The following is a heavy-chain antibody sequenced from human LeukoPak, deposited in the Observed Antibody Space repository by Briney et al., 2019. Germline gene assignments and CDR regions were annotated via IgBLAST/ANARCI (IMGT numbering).Heavy chain of an antibody. V-gene: IGHV1-18*01. D-gene: IGHD3-10*01. CDR2: INTYNGNT. CDR1: GYTFTSYG. Sequence: EASVKVSCKASGYTFTSYGISWVRQAPGQGLEWMGWINTYNGNTHYAQKLQGRVTMTTDTATSTAYMELRSLRSDDTAAYYCARDAPGLAYYYGLDVWGQGTTVTVS. J-gene: IGHJ6*02. CDR3: ARDAPGLAYYYGLDV.